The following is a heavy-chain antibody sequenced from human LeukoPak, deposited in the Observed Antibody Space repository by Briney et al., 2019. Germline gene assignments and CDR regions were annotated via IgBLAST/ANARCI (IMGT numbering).Heavy chain of an antibody. CDR2: ISGSGGST. Sequence: GGSLRLSCAASGFTFSSYAMSWVRQAPGKGLEWVSAISGSGGSTYYADSVKGRFTSSRDNSKNTLYLQMNSLRAEDTAVYYCSKEYQLLSRFYYFDCWGQGTLVTVSS. CDR1: GFTFSSYA. V-gene: IGHV3-23*01. J-gene: IGHJ4*02. D-gene: IGHD2-2*01. CDR3: SKEYQLLSRFYYFDC.